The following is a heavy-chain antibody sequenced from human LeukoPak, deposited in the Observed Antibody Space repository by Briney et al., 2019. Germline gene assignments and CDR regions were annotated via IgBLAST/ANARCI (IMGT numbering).Heavy chain of an antibody. V-gene: IGHV2-5*01. J-gene: IGHJ6*02. D-gene: IGHD3-3*01. CDR3: AHTSSPYYDFWSGYWQRASDYYYYGMDV. Sequence: ESGPTLVKPTQTLTLTCTFSGFSLSTSGVGVGWTRQPPGKALEWLALIYWNDDKRYSPSLKSRLTITKDTSKNQVVLTMTNMDPVDTATYYCAHTSSPYYDFWSGYWQRASDYYYYGMDVWGQGTTVTVSS. CDR1: GFSLSTSGVG. CDR2: IYWNDDK.